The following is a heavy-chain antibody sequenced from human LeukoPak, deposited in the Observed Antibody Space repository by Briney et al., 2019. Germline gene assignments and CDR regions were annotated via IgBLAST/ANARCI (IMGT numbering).Heavy chain of an antibody. D-gene: IGHD5-24*01. Sequence: GGSLRLSYAASGFTFSSYGMNWVRQAPGKGLEWVSGISGSGGTTYYADSVKGRFTISRDNSKNSLSLQMNSLRAEDTAVYYCAKDEMATIPFDYWGQGTLVTVSS. CDR3: AKDEMATIPFDY. J-gene: IGHJ4*02. CDR2: ISGSGGTT. CDR1: GFTFSSYG. V-gene: IGHV3-23*01.